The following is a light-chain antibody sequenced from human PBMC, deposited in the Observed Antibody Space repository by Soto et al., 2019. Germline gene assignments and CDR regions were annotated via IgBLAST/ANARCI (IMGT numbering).Light chain of an antibody. V-gene: IGKV3-20*01. CDR3: QQYRSSHVS. CDR2: GAS. CDR1: QSVSSSN. J-gene: IGKJ2*03. Sequence: EIVLTQSPGTLSLSPGERATLSCRASQSVSSSNLAWYQHKPGQAPRLVMYGASSRATGIPDRFSGSGSGTDFTLTISRLEPEDFAIYYCQQYRSSHVSFGQGTKLETK.